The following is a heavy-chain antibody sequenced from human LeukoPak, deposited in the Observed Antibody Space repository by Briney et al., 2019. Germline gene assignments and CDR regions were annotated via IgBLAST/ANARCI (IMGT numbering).Heavy chain of an antibody. Sequence: GGSLRLSCATSGFPFETNAMSWVRQAPGKGLEWVATIGNTETFYADSVTGRLTISRDNSKNTVNLQMNRLRVEDTAICYCAKDWIQFNRVFDCFDSWGQETLVTVSS. CDR3: AKDWIQFNRVFDCFDS. V-gene: IGHV3-23*01. D-gene: IGHD5-18*01. J-gene: IGHJ4*02. CDR2: IGNTET. CDR1: GFPFETNA.